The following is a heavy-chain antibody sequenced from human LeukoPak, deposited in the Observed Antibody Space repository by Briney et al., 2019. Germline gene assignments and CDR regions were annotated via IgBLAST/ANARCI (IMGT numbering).Heavy chain of an antibody. CDR3: ARNKLLGRHQPVRWYFDL. J-gene: IGHJ2*01. CDR2: INHSGST. CDR1: GGSVSSGSYY. D-gene: IGHD2-2*01. Sequence: KPSETLSLTCTVSGGSVSSGSYYWSWIRQPPGKGLEWIGEINHSGSTNYNPSLKSRVTISVDTSKNQFSLKLSSVTAADTAVYYCARNKLLGRHQPVRWYFDLWGRGTLVTVSS. V-gene: IGHV4-61*01.